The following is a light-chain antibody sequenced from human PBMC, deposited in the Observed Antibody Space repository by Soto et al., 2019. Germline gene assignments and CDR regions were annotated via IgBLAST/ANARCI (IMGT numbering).Light chain of an antibody. CDR1: QSVSSY. CDR2: DAS. CDR3: QQRINLPLIT. Sequence: EIVLKKSHPARFLSPKNRATRSCSASQSVSSYLAWYQQKPGQAPRLLIYDASNRATGIPPRFSGSGSGTDFTLTISSLDPEDCAFYYCQQRINLPLITVGRWARLEIK. J-gene: IGKJ5*01. V-gene: IGKV3-11*01.